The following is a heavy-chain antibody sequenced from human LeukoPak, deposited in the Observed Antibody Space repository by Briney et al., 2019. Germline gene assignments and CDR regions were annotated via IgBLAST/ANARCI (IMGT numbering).Heavy chain of an antibody. J-gene: IGHJ5*02. V-gene: IGHV4-30-4*01. CDR1: GASITSGFYY. CDR3: ARDNDDGDYVGWFDP. D-gene: IGHD4-17*01. Sequence: PSKTLSLTCTVSGASITSGFYYWSWLRQSPGKGLEWIGYIYYSGTTYCSPSLKSRLTISLDTSKNHLSLKLTSVTAADTAIYYCARDNDDGDYVGWFDPWGQGTLVTVSS. CDR2: IYYSGTT.